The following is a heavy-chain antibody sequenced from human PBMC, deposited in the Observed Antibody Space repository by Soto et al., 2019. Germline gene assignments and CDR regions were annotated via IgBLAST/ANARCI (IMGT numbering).Heavy chain of an antibody. CDR1: GNSFSYYW. CDR2: IYPGDSDT. Sequence: GESLKISCKGSGNSFSYYWIGWVRQMPGKGLEWMGIIYPGDSDTRYSPSFQGQVTISADKSISTAYLQWSSLKASDTAMYYCSRPRWSAPGSFDIRGQGITVT. J-gene: IGHJ3*02. V-gene: IGHV5-51*01. CDR3: SRPRWSAPGSFDI. D-gene: IGHD3-10*01.